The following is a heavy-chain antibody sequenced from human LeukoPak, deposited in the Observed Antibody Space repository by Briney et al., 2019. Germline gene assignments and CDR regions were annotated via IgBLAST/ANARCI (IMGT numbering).Heavy chain of an antibody. CDR3: AKDRGIISDY. J-gene: IGHJ4*02. V-gene: IGHV3-20*04. D-gene: IGHD3-10*01. CDR1: GFTFDDYG. CDR2: INWNGGST. Sequence: GGSLRLSCAASGFTFDDYGMSWVRQAPGKGLEWVSGINWNGGSTGYAGSVKGRFTISRDNSKNTLYLQMNSLRAEDTAVYYCAKDRGIISDYWGQGTLVTVSS.